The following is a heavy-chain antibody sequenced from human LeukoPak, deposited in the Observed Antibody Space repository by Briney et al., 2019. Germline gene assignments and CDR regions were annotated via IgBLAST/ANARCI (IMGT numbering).Heavy chain of an antibody. CDR1: GYTFTGYY. Sequence: ASVNVSCKASGYTFTGYYMHWVRQAPGQGLEWMGRINPNSGGTNYAQKFQGRVTMTRDTSISTAYMELSRLRSDDTAVYYCARMVDSSSWYGFVYWGQGTLVTVSS. D-gene: IGHD6-13*01. J-gene: IGHJ4*02. CDR2: INPNSGGT. CDR3: ARMVDSSSWYGFVY. V-gene: IGHV1-2*06.